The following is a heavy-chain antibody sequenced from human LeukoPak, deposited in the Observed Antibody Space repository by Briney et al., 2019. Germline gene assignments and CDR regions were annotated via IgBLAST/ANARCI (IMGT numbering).Heavy chain of an antibody. V-gene: IGHV3-74*01. CDR3: ARHPYDILTGPSFDH. J-gene: IGHJ4*02. CDR1: GFTFSSDW. Sequence: GGSLRLSCAASGFTFSSDWMHWVRQAPGKGLVWVSRINRDGRSTTYADSVKGRFTISRDNAKNTLYLQMNSLRAEDTAVYYCARHPYDILTGPSFDHWGQGTLVTVSS. D-gene: IGHD3-9*01. CDR2: INRDGRST.